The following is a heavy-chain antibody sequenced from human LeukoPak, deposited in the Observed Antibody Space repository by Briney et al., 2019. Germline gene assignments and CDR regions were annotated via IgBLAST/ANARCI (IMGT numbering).Heavy chain of an antibody. Sequence: GGSLRLSCAVSGFTVTSNYMSWVRQAPGKGLEWVSVVYSGGTTYYSDSVKGRFAISRDNSKNTLYLQMNSLRAEDTAVYYCASVGYDILTGYPGWFDPWGQGTLVTVSS. D-gene: IGHD3-9*01. CDR1: GFTVTSNY. J-gene: IGHJ5*02. V-gene: IGHV3-53*01. CDR3: ASVGYDILTGYPGWFDP. CDR2: VYSGGTT.